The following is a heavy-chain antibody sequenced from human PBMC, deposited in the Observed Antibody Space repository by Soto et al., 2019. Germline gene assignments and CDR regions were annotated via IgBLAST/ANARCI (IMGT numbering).Heavy chain of an antibody. CDR2: ISGGGGST. CDR3: AKEMSFRPRDFDY. J-gene: IGHJ4*02. CDR1: GFTFSSYA. Sequence: VQLLESGGGLVQPGGSLRLSCAASGFTFSSYAMSWVRQAPGKGLEWVSAISGGGGSTYFADSVKGRFSISRDNSTNTLYLQMNILRAEDTAVYYCAKEMSFRPRDFDYWGQGALVTVSS. D-gene: IGHD6-6*01. V-gene: IGHV3-23*01.